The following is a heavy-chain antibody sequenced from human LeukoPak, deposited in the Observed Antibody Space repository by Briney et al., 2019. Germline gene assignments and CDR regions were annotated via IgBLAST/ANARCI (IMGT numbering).Heavy chain of an antibody. J-gene: IGHJ4*02. CDR1: GGSISSYY. Sequence: SETLSLTCTVSGGSISSYYWSWIRQPPGKGLEWIGYIYYSGSTNYNPSLKSRATISVDTSKNQFSLKLSSVTAADTAVYYCARSVRSSSGAFDYWGQGTLVTVSS. V-gene: IGHV4-59*01. CDR2: IYYSGST. CDR3: ARSVRSSSGAFDY. D-gene: IGHD6-6*01.